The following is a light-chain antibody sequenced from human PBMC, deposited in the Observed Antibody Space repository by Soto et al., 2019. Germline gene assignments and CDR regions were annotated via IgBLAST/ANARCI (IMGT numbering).Light chain of an antibody. CDR3: SSYASSNTVL. J-gene: IGLJ2*01. CDR2: DVS. Sequence: QSALTQPASVSGSPGQSITISCTGTSSDVGGYNYVSWYQQHPGKAPKLMIYDVSNRPSGISYRFSGSKSGNTASLTISGLQAEDEADYYCSSYASSNTVLLGGGTQLTVL. CDR1: SSDVGGYNY. V-gene: IGLV2-14*03.